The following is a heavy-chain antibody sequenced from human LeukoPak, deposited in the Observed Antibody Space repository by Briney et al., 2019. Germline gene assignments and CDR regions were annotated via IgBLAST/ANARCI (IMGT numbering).Heavy chain of an antibody. CDR3: ARLVATGWFDP. V-gene: IGHV4-39*07. D-gene: IGHD5-12*01. J-gene: IGHJ5*02. CDR1: SGSISTSNYY. Sequence: SETLSLTCTVSSGSISTSNYYWGWVRQPPGKALEWIGNIFYSGSTYYSPSLKSRVTISVDTSKNQFSLKLSSVTAADTAVYYCARLVATGWFDPWGQGTLVTVSS. CDR2: IFYSGST.